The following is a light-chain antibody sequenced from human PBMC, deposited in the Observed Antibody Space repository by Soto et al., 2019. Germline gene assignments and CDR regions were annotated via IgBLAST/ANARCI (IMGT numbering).Light chain of an antibody. CDR2: DAS. CDR3: QQRSNWIT. Sequence: EIVLTQSPATLSVSPGERATLSCRASQSVSSNLAGYQQKPGQAPRLLIYDASNRATGIPARFSGSGSGTDFTLTISSLEPEDFAVYYCQQRSNWITFGQGTRLQIK. CDR1: QSVSSN. J-gene: IGKJ5*01. V-gene: IGKV3-11*01.